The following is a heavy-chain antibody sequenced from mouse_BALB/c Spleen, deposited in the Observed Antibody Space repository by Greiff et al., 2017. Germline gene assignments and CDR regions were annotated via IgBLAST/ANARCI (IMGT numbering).Heavy chain of an antibody. CDR1: GYSFTSYY. CDR3: ARSSTMITTGFAY. V-gene: IGHV1S135*01. D-gene: IGHD2-4*01. CDR2: IDPFNGGT. J-gene: IGHJ3*01. Sequence: EVQLQQSGPELMKPGASVKISCKASGYSFTSYYMHWVKQSHGKSLEWIGYIDPFNGGTSYNQKFKGKATLTVDKSSSTAYMHLSSLTSEDSAVYYCARSSTMITTGFAYWGQGTLVTVSA.